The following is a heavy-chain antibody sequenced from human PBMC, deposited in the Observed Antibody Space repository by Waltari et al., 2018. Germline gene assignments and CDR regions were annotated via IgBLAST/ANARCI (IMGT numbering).Heavy chain of an antibody. CDR1: GYSFTSYW. J-gene: IGHJ3*02. CDR2: IYPGDSDT. Sequence: EVQLGQAGAGVKTPGESLKVSWKGAGYSFTSYWIGWGRQVPGKGLEWMGIIYPGDSDTRYSPSFQGQVTISADKSISTAYLQWSSLKASDTAMYYCARQGGSYWGSDAFDIWGQGTMVTVSS. D-gene: IGHD1-26*01. V-gene: IGHV5-51*01. CDR3: ARQGGSYWGSDAFDI.